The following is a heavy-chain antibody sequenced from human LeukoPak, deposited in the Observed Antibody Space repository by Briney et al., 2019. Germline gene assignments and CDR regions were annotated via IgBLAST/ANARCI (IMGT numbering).Heavy chain of an antibody. Sequence: PGGSLRLSCAASGFTFSSYAMHWVRQAPGKGLEWVAVISYDGSNKYYADSVKGRFTISRDNSKNTLYLQMNSLRAEDTAVCYCAREEVVVAATYWFDPWGQGTLVTVSS. CDR3: AREEVVVAATYWFDP. CDR1: GFTFSSYA. V-gene: IGHV3-30-3*01. CDR2: ISYDGSNK. D-gene: IGHD2-15*01. J-gene: IGHJ5*02.